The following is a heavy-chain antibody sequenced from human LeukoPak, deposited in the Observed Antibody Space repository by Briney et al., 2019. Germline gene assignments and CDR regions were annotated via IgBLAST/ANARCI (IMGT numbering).Heavy chain of an antibody. J-gene: IGHJ4*02. CDR2: IIPILGIA. V-gene: IGHV1-69*04. CDR3: ARGSSGWYGYFDY. D-gene: IGHD6-19*01. Sequence: GSSVKVSCKASGGTFSSYAISWVRQAPGQGLEWMGRIIPILGIANYAQKFQGRVTITADKSTSTAYMELSSLRAEDTAVYYCARGSSGWYGYFDYWGQGTLVTVSS. CDR1: GGTFSSYA.